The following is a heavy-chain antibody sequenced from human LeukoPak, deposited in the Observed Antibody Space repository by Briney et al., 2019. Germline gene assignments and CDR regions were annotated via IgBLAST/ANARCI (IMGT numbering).Heavy chain of an antibody. CDR1: GFTFSSYG. J-gene: IGHJ4*02. CDR2: IWYDGSNK. V-gene: IGHV3-33*01. D-gene: IGHD6-13*01. CDR3: ARSFSNSSSCPY. Sequence: PGGSLRLSCAASGFTFSSYGMHWVRQAPGKGLEWVAVIWYDGSNKYYADSVKGRFTISRDNAKNSLYLQMNSLRAEDTAVYYCARSFSNSSSCPYWGQGTLVTVSS.